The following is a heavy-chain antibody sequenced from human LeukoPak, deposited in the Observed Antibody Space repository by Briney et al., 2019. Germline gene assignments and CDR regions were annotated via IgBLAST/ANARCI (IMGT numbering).Heavy chain of an antibody. V-gene: IGHV1-18*01. CDR2: ISTHNGNT. CDR1: GYTFTTYG. Sequence: ASVKVSCKASGYTFTTYGINWVRQAPGQGLEWMGWISTHNGNTNYAQKVQGRVTMTTATSTSTAYMELRSPRSDDTAVYFCARALQLVVPSIVSPTYYYYGMDVWGQGTTVTVSS. CDR3: ARALQLVVPSIVSPTYYYYGMDV. J-gene: IGHJ6*02. D-gene: IGHD2-2*01.